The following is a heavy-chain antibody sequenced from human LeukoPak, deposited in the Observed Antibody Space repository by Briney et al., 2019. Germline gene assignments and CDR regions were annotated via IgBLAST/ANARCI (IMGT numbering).Heavy chain of an antibody. CDR1: GYTFTGYY. J-gene: IGHJ6*02. CDR2: INPNSGGT. Sequence: ASVKVSCKASGYTFTGYYMHWVRQAPGQGLEWMGWINPNSGGTNFAQKFQGRVTMTRDTSISTAYMELSRLTSDDTAVYYCAIDYGDYVRYVMDVWGQGTTVTVSS. D-gene: IGHD4-17*01. V-gene: IGHV1-2*02. CDR3: AIDYGDYVRYVMDV.